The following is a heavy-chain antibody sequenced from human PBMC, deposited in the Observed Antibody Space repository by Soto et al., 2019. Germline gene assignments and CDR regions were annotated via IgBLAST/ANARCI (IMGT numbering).Heavy chain of an antibody. Sequence: QVQLVQSGAEEKKPGASVKVSCKASGYTFTNYAMHWVRQAPGQRLEWMGWINAGNGNTKYSQKFQGRVTITRDTSARTAYMELSSLRSEDTAVYYCAASFVVVTALDYWGQGTLVTVSS. CDR3: AASFVVVTALDY. D-gene: IGHD2-21*02. CDR2: INAGNGNT. CDR1: GYTFTNYA. V-gene: IGHV1-3*05. J-gene: IGHJ4*02.